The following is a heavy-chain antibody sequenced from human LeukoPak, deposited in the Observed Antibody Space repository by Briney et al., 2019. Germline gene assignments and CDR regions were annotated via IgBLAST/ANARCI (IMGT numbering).Heavy chain of an antibody. V-gene: IGHV3-43*01. Sequence: GGSLRLSCAASGFTFDDYTMHWVRQAPGKGLEWVSFISWNGGSRYYADSVKGRFTISRDNSKNMLYLEMNSLRAEDTAVYYCARDIYYYDSSGYYFPGGSDYWGQGTLVTVSS. J-gene: IGHJ4*02. D-gene: IGHD3-22*01. CDR3: ARDIYYYDSSGYYFPGGSDY. CDR2: ISWNGGSR. CDR1: GFTFDDYT.